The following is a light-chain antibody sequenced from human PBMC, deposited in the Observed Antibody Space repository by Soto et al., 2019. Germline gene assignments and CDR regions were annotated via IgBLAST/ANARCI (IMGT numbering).Light chain of an antibody. CDR3: QTWGTGIRV. Sequence: QPVVTQSPSASASLGASVKLTCTLSSGYTSYAIAWHQQQPEKGPRYLMKLNSDGSHSKGDGIPDRFSGSSSGAERYLTISSLQSEDEADYYCQTWGTGIRVFGGGTKLTVL. J-gene: IGLJ3*02. V-gene: IGLV4-69*01. CDR1: SGYTSYA. CDR2: LNSDGSH.